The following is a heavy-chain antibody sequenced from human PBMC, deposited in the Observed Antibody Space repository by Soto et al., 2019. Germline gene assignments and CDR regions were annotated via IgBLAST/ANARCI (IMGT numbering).Heavy chain of an antibody. Sequence: PGGSLRLSCAASGFTFSSYAMSWVRQAPGKGLEWVSAISGSGGSTYYADSVKGRFTISRDNSKRTLSLQMNSLRPEDTAVYYCARVRLSIAVNDALDVWGQGTTVTVSS. CDR1: GFTFSSYA. J-gene: IGHJ3*01. CDR3: ARVRLSIAVNDALDV. D-gene: IGHD3-3*02. CDR2: ISGSGGST. V-gene: IGHV3-23*01.